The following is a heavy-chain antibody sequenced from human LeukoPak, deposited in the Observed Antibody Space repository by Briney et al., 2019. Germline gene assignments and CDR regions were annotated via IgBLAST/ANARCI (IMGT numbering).Heavy chain of an antibody. CDR3: ARHVGFITMVRGVINNNWFDP. CDR2: IYYSGST. Sequence: SETLSLTCTVSGGSISSSSYYWGWIRQPPGKGLEWIGSIYYSGSTYYNPSLKRRVTISVDTSKNQFSVKLSSVTAADTAVYYCARHVGFITMVRGVINNNWFDPWGQGTLVTVSS. D-gene: IGHD3-10*01. V-gene: IGHV4-39*01. CDR1: GGSISSSSYY. J-gene: IGHJ5*02.